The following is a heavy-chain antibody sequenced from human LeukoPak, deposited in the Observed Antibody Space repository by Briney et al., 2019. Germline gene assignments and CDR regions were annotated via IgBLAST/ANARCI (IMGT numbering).Heavy chain of an antibody. CDR2: ISAYNGNT. D-gene: IGHD3-3*01. CDR1: GYTFTSYG. Sequence: GASVKVSCKASGYTFTSYGISWVRQAPGQGLEWMGWISAYNGNTNYAQKLQGRVTMTTDTSTSTAYMELRSLRPDDTAVYYCARGRYDFWNPYDYYYYGMDVWGQGTTVTVSS. CDR3: ARGRYDFWNPYDYYYYGMDV. V-gene: IGHV1-18*01. J-gene: IGHJ6*02.